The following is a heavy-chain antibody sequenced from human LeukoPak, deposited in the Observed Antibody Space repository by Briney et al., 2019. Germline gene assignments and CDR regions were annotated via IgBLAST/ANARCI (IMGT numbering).Heavy chain of an antibody. Sequence: SETLSLTCAVYGWSFSAYYWSWIRLPPANGLEWIGEINHSESTNYTPSLKSRVTISVDTSKNQFSLKLSSVTAADTAVYYCARGHKIFGVVISYYMDVWGKGTTVTVSS. V-gene: IGHV4-34*01. CDR3: ARGHKIFGVVISYYMDV. J-gene: IGHJ6*03. CDR2: INHSEST. D-gene: IGHD3-3*01. CDR1: GWSFSAYY.